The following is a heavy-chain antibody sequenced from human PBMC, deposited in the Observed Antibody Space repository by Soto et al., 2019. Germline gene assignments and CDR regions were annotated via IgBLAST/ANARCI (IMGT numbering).Heavy chain of an antibody. CDR3: ASMRAWFDP. J-gene: IGHJ5*02. Sequence: SETLSLTCTVSGGSISSYYWSWIRQPPGKGLEWIGYIYYSGSTNYNPSLKSRVTISVDTSKNQFSLKLSSVTAADTAVYYCASMRAWFDPWGQGTLVTVSS. V-gene: IGHV4-59*01. CDR2: IYYSGST. D-gene: IGHD3-16*01. CDR1: GGSISSYY.